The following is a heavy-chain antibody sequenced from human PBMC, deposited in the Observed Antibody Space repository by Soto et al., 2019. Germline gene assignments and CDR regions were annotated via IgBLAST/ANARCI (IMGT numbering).Heavy chain of an antibody. CDR3: STGLTYFSDTTGYYFDS. CDR1: GFTFSIAW. CDR2: IKSESEGGTT. D-gene: IGHD4-17*01. V-gene: IGHV3-15*01. J-gene: IGHJ4*02. Sequence: PGGSLRLSCAVSGFTFSIAWISWVRQAPGKGLEWIGRIKSESEGGTTEYAAPVKGRFTISRDDSKNTVYLQMTSLKTEDTAVYSCSTGLTYFSDTTGYYFDSWGQGALVTVSS.